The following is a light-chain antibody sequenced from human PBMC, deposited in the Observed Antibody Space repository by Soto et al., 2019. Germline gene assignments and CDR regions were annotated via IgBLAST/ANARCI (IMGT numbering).Light chain of an antibody. J-gene: IGLJ3*02. CDR3: AAWDDSLNGVV. Sequence: QSVLTQPPSASGTPGQRVTISCSGSSFNIGINTVKWYQQLPGTAPKLLIYSNDQRPSGVPDRFFGSKSGTSASLAISGLQSEDEADYYCAAWDDSLNGVVFGGGTKVTVL. CDR1: SFNIGINT. CDR2: SND. V-gene: IGLV1-44*01.